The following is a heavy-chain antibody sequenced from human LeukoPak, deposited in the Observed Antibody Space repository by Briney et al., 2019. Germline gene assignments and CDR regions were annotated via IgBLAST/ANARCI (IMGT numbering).Heavy chain of an antibody. CDR3: ARKIDGYYYS. D-gene: IGHD3-22*01. CDR1: GFTVSSNY. Sequence: GGSLRLSCAASGFTVSSNYMSWVRQAPGKGLEWVSVIYSGGSTYYADSVKGRFTISRDNAKNSLYLQMNSLRAEDTAVYYCARKIDGYYYSWGQGTLVTVSS. CDR2: IYSGGST. J-gene: IGHJ4*02. V-gene: IGHV3-53*01.